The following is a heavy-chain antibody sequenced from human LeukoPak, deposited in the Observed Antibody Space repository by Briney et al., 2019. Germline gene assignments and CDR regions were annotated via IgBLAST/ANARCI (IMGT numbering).Heavy chain of an antibody. CDR2: ISYDGSNK. CDR3: AKTPYYDILTGHLDY. V-gene: IGHV3-30*18. CDR1: GFTFSSYG. D-gene: IGHD3-9*01. Sequence: GGSLRLSCAASGFTFSSYGMHWVRQAPGKGLEWVAVISYDGSNKYYADSVKGRFTISRDNSKNTLYLQMNSLRAEDTAVYYCAKTPYYDILTGHLDYWGQGTLVTVSS. J-gene: IGHJ4*02.